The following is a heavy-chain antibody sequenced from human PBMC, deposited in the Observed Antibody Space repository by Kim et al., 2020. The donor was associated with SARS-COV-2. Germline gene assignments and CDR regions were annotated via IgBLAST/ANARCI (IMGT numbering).Heavy chain of an antibody. D-gene: IGHD4-17*01. J-gene: IGHJ6*02. V-gene: IGHV4-30-2*04. Sequence: YDTPSLKSRVTLSVDPTNNQFSLKMISVTAADTAIYYCARGDYGDYGGVDVWGQGTPVTVSS. CDR3: ARGDYGDYGGVDV.